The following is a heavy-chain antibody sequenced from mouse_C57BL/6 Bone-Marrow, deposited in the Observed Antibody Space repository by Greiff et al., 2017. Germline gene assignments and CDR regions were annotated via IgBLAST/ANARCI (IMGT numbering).Heavy chain of an antibody. J-gene: IGHJ2*01. Sequence: VQLQQSGAELARPGASVKLSCKASGYTFTSYGISWVKQRTGQGLEWIGEIYPRSGNTYYNEKFKGKATLTADKSSSTAYMEIRSLTSEDSAVYFCARSRYYGSKGYFYYWGQGTTLTVSS. CDR1: GYTFTSYG. CDR2: IYPRSGNT. D-gene: IGHD1-1*01. V-gene: IGHV1-81*01. CDR3: ARSRYYGSKGYFYY.